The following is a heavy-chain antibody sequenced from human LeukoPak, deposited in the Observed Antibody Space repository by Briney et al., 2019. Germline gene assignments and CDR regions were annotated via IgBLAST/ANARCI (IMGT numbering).Heavy chain of an antibody. J-gene: IGHJ4*02. V-gene: IGHV3-23*01. D-gene: IGHD6-13*01. CDR1: GFTFSSYA. CDR2: ISGSGGST. Sequence: GGSLRLSCAASGFTFSSYAMSWVRQAPGKGLEWVSAISGSGGSTYYADSVKGRFTISRDNAKNSLFLQMNSLRAEDTAVYYCARGPLIAAAGTWWGQGTLVTVSS. CDR3: ARGPLIAAAGTW.